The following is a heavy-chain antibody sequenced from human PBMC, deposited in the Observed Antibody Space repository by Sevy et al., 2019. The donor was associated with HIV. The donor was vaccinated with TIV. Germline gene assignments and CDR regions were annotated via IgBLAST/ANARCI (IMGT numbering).Heavy chain of an antibody. CDR2: MYYSGSI. CDR3: ARGGGLTDYGMDV. V-gene: IGHV4-59*01. CDR1: DGSISPYY. D-gene: IGHD3-16*01. Sequence: SETRSLTCAVSDGSISPYYWNWIRQPPGKGLEWIGYMYYSGSIKYNPSFKSRVTISVDMSKNQVSLNLRSVTAADTAVYYCARGGGLTDYGMDVWGQGTTVTVSS. J-gene: IGHJ6*02.